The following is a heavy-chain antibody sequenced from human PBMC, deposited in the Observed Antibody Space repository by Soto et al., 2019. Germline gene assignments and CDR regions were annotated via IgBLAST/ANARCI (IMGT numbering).Heavy chain of an antibody. CDR1: GFTFSTYY. D-gene: IGHD2-15*01. CDR3: ARDRGYCRGGTCYSVLDY. J-gene: IGHJ4*02. V-gene: IGHV3-7*01. Sequence: GGSLRLSCAASGFTFSTYYMNWVRQAPGKGLEWVATIKQDGSETYYVDSVRGRFTISRDDAMTSLFLQMNSLRAEDTAVYYCARDRGYCRGGTCYSVLDYWGQGTLVNGS. CDR2: IKQDGSET.